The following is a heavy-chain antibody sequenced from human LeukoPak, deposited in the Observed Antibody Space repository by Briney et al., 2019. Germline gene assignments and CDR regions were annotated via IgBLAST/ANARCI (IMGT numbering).Heavy chain of an antibody. D-gene: IGHD4-23*01. CDR1: GYGFTSYW. J-gene: IGHJ4*02. CDR3: ARRDYGGKHFDY. Sequence: GESLKISFQGSGYGFTSYWIGWGRRMPGKGREWMGIIYPGDSDTRYSPSFQGQVTISADKSISTAYLQWSSLKASDTAMYYCARRDYGGKHFDYWGQGTLVTVSS. CDR2: IYPGDSDT. V-gene: IGHV5-51*01.